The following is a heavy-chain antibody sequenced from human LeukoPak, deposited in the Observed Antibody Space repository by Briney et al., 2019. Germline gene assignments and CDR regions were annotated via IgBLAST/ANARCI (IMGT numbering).Heavy chain of an antibody. J-gene: IGHJ5*02. D-gene: IGHD1-1*01. CDR1: GGSISSYY. CDR3: ASVRTTVNWFDP. Sequence: PSETLSFTCTVSGGSISSYYWSWIRQPPGKGLEWIGYIYYSGSTNYNPSLKSRVTISVDTSKNQFSLKLSSVTAADTAVYYCASVRTTVNWFDPWGQGTLVTVSS. CDR2: IYYSGST. V-gene: IGHV4-59*08.